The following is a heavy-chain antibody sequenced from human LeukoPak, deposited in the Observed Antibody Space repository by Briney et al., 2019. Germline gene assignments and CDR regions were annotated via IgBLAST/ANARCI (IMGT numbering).Heavy chain of an antibody. CDR2: IKKDGSEK. D-gene: IGHD6-13*01. V-gene: IGHV3-7*01. J-gene: IGHJ6*03. CDR3: ARRWYSSTRNNYYYYYMDV. CDR1: GFTFSTYW. Sequence: GGSLRLSCAASGFTFSTYWMSWVRQAPGKGLEWVANIKKDGSEKYYVDSVKGRLTISRDNAKNSLYLQMNSLRAEDTAVYYCARRWYSSTRNNYYYYYMDVWGKGTTVTVSS.